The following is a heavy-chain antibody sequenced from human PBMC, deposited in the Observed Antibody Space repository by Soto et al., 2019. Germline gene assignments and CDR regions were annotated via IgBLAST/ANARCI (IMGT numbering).Heavy chain of an antibody. CDR1: GFTFSSYS. CDR2: ISGRSDYI. CDR3: ARGEGYGPFDY. J-gene: IGHJ4*02. D-gene: IGHD5-18*01. Sequence: LGGSLRLSCAASGFTFSSYSLNWVRQAPGKGLEWVSTISGRSDYIYYADSVKGRFTISRDNAKNSLYLQMNSLRAEDTAVYYCARGEGYGPFDYWGQGTLVTVSS. V-gene: IGHV3-21*01.